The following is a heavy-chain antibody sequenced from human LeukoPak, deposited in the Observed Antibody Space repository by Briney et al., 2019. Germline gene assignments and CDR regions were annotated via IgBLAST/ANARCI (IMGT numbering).Heavy chain of an antibody. CDR3: ARGVSVAGTVGSGWFDP. Sequence: SETLSLTCTVSGGSISSYYWSWIRQPAGKGLEWIGRIYTSGSTNYNPSLKSRVTMSVDTSKNQFSLKLSSVTAADTAVYYCARGVSVAGTVGSGWFDPWGQGTLVTVSS. V-gene: IGHV4-4*07. CDR1: GGSISSYY. J-gene: IGHJ5*02. D-gene: IGHD6-13*01. CDR2: IYTSGST.